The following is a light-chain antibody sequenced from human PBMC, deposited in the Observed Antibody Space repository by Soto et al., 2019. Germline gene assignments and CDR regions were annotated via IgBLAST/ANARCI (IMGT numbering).Light chain of an antibody. CDR2: GAS. V-gene: IGKV3-20*01. CDR3: QEYGSSLFT. J-gene: IGKJ3*01. Sequence: EIVLPQSPGTLSLSPGERATLSCRASQSVSSSYLAWYQQKPGQAPRLLIYGASSRATGIPDRFSGSGSGTYLTLSIGRLEAEDFAVYYGQEYGSSLFTFGPGTKVDIK. CDR1: QSVSSSY.